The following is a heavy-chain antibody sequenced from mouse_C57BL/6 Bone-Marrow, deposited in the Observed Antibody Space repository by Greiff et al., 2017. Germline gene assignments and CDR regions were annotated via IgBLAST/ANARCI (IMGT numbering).Heavy chain of an antibody. V-gene: IGHV5-4*03. CDR2: ISDGGSYT. CDR1: GFTFSSYA. D-gene: IGHD2-2*01. CDR3: ARNRWLRFAY. Sequence: EVMLVESGGGLVKPGGSLKLSCAASGFTFSSYAMSWVRQTPEKRLEWVATISDGGSYTYYPDNVKGRFTISRDTAKNNLYLQMSHLKSEDTAMYYCARNRWLRFAYWGQGTLVTVSA. J-gene: IGHJ3*01.